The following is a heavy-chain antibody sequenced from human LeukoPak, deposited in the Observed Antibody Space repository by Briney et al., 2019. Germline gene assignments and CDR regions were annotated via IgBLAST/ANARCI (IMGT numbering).Heavy chain of an antibody. J-gene: IGHJ4*02. V-gene: IGHV1-2*02. D-gene: IGHD3-22*01. CDR1: GYTFSGYY. Sequence: ASVKVSCKASGYTFSGYYMHWVRQAPGQGLEWMGWINSYSGGTNYAQKLQGRVTMTTDTSTSTAYMELRSLRSDDTAVYYCARGQHIYYYDSSGYYSVGGGDYWGQGTLVTVSS. CDR2: INSYSGGT. CDR3: ARGQHIYYYDSSGYYSVGGGDY.